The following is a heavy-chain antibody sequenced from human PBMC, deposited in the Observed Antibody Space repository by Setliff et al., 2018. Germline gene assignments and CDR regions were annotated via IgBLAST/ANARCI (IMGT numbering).Heavy chain of an antibody. CDR2: IYTSGTT. Sequence: PSETLSLTCTVSGASIRIGSHYWSWIRQSAERGLEWIGHIYTSGTTDYSPSFKSRVSISADTSKNLVSLKLHSVTAADTAVYYCTKEYVVISFVANTHSHYGMDVWGQGTTVTVSS. CDR1: GASIRIGSHY. D-gene: IGHD2-21*01. CDR3: TKEYVVISFVANTHSHYGMDV. V-gene: IGHV4-61*09. J-gene: IGHJ6*02.